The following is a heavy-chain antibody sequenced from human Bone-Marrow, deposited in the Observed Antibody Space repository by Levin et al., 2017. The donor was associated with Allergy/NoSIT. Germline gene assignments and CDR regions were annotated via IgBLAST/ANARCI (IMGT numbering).Heavy chain of an antibody. CDR3: ATNRRTECGGADCYSFDY. D-gene: IGHD2-21*02. CDR1: GGTFSSHV. Sequence: ASVKVSCKTSGGTFSSHVISWVRQAPGQGLEWMGGTIPIFGATNYAPRFQGRVTITADESTSTAYMEMNSLRSEDTAVYYCATNRRTECGGADCYSFDYWGQGTLITVSS. V-gene: IGHV1-69*13. J-gene: IGHJ4*02. CDR2: TIPIFGAT.